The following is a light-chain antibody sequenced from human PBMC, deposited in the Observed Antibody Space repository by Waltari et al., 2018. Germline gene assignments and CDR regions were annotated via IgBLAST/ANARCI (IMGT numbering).Light chain of an antibody. Sequence: ATLSVSPGERATLSCRASQSVSTTLAWYQQKPGQAPRLLIYGASTRATGIPARFSGSGSGTEFTLTISSLQSADFAIYYCQQFDNWSFGQGTKLEIK. CDR2: GAS. CDR1: QSVSTT. V-gene: IGKV3-15*01. CDR3: QQFDNWS. J-gene: IGKJ2*01.